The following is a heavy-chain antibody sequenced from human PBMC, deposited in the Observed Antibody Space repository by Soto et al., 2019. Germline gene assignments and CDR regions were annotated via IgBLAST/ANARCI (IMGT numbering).Heavy chain of an antibody. CDR3: ARERSPSMGDTVQPWFDP. J-gene: IGHJ5*02. V-gene: IGHV1-69*13. D-gene: IGHD3-16*01. CDR2: IIPIFGTA. CDR1: GGTFSSYA. Sequence: GASVKVSCKASGGTFSSYAISWVRQAPGQELEWMGGIIPIFGTANYAQKFQGRVTITADESTSTAYMELSSLRSEDTAVYYCARERSPSMGDTVQPWFDPWGQGTLVTVSS.